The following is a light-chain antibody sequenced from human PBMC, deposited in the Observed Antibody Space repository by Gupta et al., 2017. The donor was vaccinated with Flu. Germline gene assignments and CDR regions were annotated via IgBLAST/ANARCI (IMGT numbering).Light chain of an antibody. V-gene: IGKV3-20*01. CDR3: QQYGSSPWT. J-gene: IGKJ1*01. Sequence: EILLTQSPGTLSLSPGESATLSCRASQSVSSSYLAWYQQKPGQAPRLLNYGASRRSTGIPDRLSGSGSGTDFTITISRLEPEDFAVYYCQQYGSSPWTFGQGTKVEIK. CDR2: GAS. CDR1: QSVSSSY.